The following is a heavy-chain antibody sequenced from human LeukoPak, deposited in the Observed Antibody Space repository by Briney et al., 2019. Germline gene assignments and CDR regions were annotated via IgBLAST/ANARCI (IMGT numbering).Heavy chain of an antibody. CDR3: ARLTGLGYYYYGMDV. D-gene: IGHD3/OR15-3a*01. CDR1: GGSISSYY. V-gene: IGHV4-59*01. Sequence: SEALSLTCTVSGGSISSYYWSWIRQPPGKGLEWIGYIYYSGSTNYNPSLKSRVTISVDTSKNQFSLKLSSVTAADTAVYYCARLTGLGYYYYGMDVWGQGTTVTVSS. CDR2: IYYSGST. J-gene: IGHJ6*02.